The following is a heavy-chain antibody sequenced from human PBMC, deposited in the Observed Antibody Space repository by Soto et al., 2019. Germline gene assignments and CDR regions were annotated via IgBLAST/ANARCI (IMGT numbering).Heavy chain of an antibody. V-gene: IGHV1-3*04. D-gene: IGHD5-12*01. CDR1: GIAYTTYA. Sequence: ASVKVSCKASGIAYTTYAIHLVRQVPGQGLEWMGWINTGNGNTRYSQRFQGRVTLTTDTSARTAYMDLSSLTSEDTAVYYCARAISGYVTWGQGTLVTVS. CDR3: ARAISGYVT. J-gene: IGHJ5*02. CDR2: INTGNGNT.